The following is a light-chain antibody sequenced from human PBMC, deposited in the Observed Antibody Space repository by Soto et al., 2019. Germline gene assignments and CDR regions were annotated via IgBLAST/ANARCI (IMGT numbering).Light chain of an antibody. CDR2: GAS. CDR3: QQFGSLPWT. CDR1: QSFGSSY. J-gene: IGKJ1*01. V-gene: IGKV3-20*01. Sequence: EIVLTQSPGSLSLSPGEGATLSCRASQSFGSSYLAWYQKKPGQAPRLLIFGASTRATGIPDRFSGSGSRTDFTLTISRLEPEDFAVYYCQQFGSLPWTFGQGTRVEV.